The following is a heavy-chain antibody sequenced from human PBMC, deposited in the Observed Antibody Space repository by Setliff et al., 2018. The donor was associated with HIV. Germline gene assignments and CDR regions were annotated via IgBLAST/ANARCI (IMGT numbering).Heavy chain of an antibody. CDR3: ARLSPQYSGYDSGAFGY. Sequence: SETLSLTCTVSGGSIRSSSYYWGWIRQPPGKGLEWIGSIYHSWSTYHNPSLKSRVTISVDTSKNQFSLKLSSVTAADTAVYYCARLSPQYSGYDSGAFGYWGQGTLVTVSS. CDR2: IYHSWST. V-gene: IGHV4-39*07. CDR1: GGSIRSSSYY. J-gene: IGHJ4*02. D-gene: IGHD5-12*01.